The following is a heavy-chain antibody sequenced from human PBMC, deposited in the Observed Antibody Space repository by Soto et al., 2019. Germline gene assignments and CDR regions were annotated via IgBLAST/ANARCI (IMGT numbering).Heavy chain of an antibody. D-gene: IGHD1-7*01. V-gene: IGHV3-30*18. CDR2: VSYDGSNK. Sequence: QVQLVESGGGVVQPGRSLRLSCAASGFTFSGYGMHWVRQAPGKGLEWVALVSYDGSNKYYADSVRGRFTISRDNSQNTLDVQMNSLRVEDTAVYYCAKDGNCNYPHHPDDWGQGTLVIVSS. CDR3: AKDGNCNYPHHPDD. J-gene: IGHJ4*02. CDR1: GFTFSGYG.